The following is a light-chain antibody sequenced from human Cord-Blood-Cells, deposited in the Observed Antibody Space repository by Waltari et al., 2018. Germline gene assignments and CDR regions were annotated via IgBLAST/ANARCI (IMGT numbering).Light chain of an antibody. CDR1: QSVSSY. CDR2: DAS. CDR3: QQRSNWPPVT. V-gene: IGKV3-11*01. Sequence: ELVLTQSPATLPLPPGETATLSCRASQSVSSYLAWYQQKPGQAPRLLNYDASNRATGIPARFRGSRAGTDFTLTISSLEPEDFAVYYCQQRSNWPPVTFGQGTRLEIK. J-gene: IGKJ5*01.